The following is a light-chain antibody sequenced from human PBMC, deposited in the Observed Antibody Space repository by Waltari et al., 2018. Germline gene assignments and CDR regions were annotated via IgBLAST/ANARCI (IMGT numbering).Light chain of an antibody. CDR3: QVSFHFPLT. Sequence: DIQMTQSPSSLAASVVDRVTITCQASQDINIYLNWYQQKPGKAPKLLIYDTSKLETGVPSRFSGSGSGTHFTFTISSLQPEDIATYYCQVSFHFPLTFGGGTKLEIK. CDR2: DTS. J-gene: IGKJ4*01. V-gene: IGKV1-33*01. CDR1: QDINIY.